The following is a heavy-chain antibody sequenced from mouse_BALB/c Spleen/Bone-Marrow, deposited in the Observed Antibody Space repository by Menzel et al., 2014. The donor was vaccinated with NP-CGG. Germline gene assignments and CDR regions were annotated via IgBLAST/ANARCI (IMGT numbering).Heavy chain of an antibody. CDR1: GFTFSSYA. J-gene: IGHJ3*01. Sequence: EVMLVESGGGLVKPGGSLKLSCAASGFTFSSYAMSWVRQTPVRRLEWVASISRGGTTYYPDSVKGRFTISRDNARNILYLQMNGLRSEDTAMYYCARNYYGTFAYWGQGTLVTVSA. D-gene: IGHD1-1*01. CDR3: ARNYYGTFAY. V-gene: IGHV5-6-5*01. CDR2: ISRGGTT.